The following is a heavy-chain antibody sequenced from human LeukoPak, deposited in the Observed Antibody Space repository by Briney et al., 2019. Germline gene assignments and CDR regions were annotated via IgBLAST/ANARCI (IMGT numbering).Heavy chain of an antibody. CDR2: IKQDGSER. CDR3: TKKTGEY. V-gene: IGHV3-7*03. Sequence: GGSLRLSCAASGFTFSNYWMTWVRQAPGKGLEWVANIKQDGSERYYVDSVKGRFTFSRDNAKNSLYLQMNSLRVEDTAVYYCTKKTGEYWGQGTLVTVSA. J-gene: IGHJ4*02. CDR1: GFTFSNYW.